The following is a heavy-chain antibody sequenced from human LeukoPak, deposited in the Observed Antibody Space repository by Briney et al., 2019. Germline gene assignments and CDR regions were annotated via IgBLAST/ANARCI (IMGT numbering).Heavy chain of an antibody. J-gene: IGHJ6*02. CDR2: ISDDGSNK. Sequence: GRSLRLSCAASGFTFSSYAMHWVRQAPGKGLEWVAVISDDGSNKYYADSMKGRFTISRDNSKTTLYLQMNSLRAQHTAVYYCARGGGDSASHGMDVWGQGTTVTVSS. CDR3: ARGGGDSASHGMDV. CDR1: GFTFSSYA. V-gene: IGHV3-30-3*01. D-gene: IGHD2-21*02.